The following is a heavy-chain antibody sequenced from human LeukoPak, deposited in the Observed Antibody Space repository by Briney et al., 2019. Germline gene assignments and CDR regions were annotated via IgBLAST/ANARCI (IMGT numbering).Heavy chain of an antibody. CDR2: ISSSSSYI. V-gene: IGHV3-21*01. CDR1: GFTFSSYS. CDR3: ARAEVDGGAFDI. J-gene: IGHJ3*02. Sequence: GGSLRLSCAASGFTFSSYSMNWVRQAPGKGLEWVSSISSSSSYIYYADSEKGRFTISRDNAKNSLYLQMNSLRAEDTAVYYCARAEVDGGAFDIWGQGTMVTVSS. D-gene: IGHD4-23*01.